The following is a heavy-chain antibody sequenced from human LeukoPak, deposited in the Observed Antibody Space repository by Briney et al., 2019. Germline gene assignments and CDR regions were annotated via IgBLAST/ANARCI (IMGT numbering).Heavy chain of an antibody. Sequence: SETLSLTCTVSGGSISSYYWSWIRQPPGKGLEWIGYVFYSGVTKYNPSLKSRVTISVDTSKNQFSLKLRSVTAADTAVYYCARGLPLPAVDYWGQGTLVTVSS. CDR2: VFYSGVT. CDR3: ARGLPLPAVDY. CDR1: GGSISSYY. V-gene: IGHV4-59*12. J-gene: IGHJ4*02.